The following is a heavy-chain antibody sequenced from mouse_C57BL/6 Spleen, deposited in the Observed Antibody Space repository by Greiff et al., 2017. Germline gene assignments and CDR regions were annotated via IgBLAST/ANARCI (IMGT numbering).Heavy chain of an antibody. D-gene: IGHD1-1*01. J-gene: IGHJ4*01. CDR2: IDPSNSYT. V-gene: IGHV1-69*01. Sequence: QVQLQPPGAELVMPGASVKLSCKASGYTFTSYWMHWVKQRPGQGLEWIGEIDPSNSYTNYNQKFKGKSTLTVDKSSSTAYMQLSSLTSEDSAVYYCARSDYGSSYDYAMDYWGQGTSVTVSS. CDR1: GYTFTSYW. CDR3: ARSDYGSSYDYAMDY.